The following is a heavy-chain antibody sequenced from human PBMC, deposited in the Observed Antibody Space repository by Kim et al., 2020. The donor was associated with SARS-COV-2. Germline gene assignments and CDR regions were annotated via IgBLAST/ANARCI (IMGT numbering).Heavy chain of an antibody. D-gene: IGHD4-17*01. J-gene: IGHJ6*02. CDR3: ARSLLTTVTPYYYYYYGMDV. CDR2: INHSGST. Sequence: SETLSLTCAVYGGSFSGYYWSWIRQPPGKGLEWIGEINHSGSTNYNPSLKSRVTISVDTSKNQFSLKLSSVTAADTAVYYCARSLLTTVTPYYYYYYGMDVWGQGTTVTVSS. V-gene: IGHV4-34*01. CDR1: GGSFSGYY.